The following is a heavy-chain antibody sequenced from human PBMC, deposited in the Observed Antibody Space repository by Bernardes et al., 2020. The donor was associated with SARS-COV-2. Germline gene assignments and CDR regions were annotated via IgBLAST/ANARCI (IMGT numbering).Heavy chain of an antibody. V-gene: IGHV3-74*01. CDR3: VRENWGIDY. J-gene: IGHJ4*02. Sequence: SCASSGFTFSTYWMHWVQKAPGKGLVWVSRIKSDGSTMNYADSVKGRFTISRDNAKNTLYLQMNSLRAEDTAVYYCVRENWGIDYWGQGTLLTVSS. D-gene: IGHD7-27*01. CDR2: IKSDGSTM. CDR1: GFTFSTYW.